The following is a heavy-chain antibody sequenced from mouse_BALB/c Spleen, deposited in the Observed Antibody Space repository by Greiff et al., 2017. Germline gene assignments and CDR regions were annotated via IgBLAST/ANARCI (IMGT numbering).Heavy chain of an antibody. CDR2: IDPANGNT. Sequence: EVQLQQSGAELVKPGASVKLSCTASGFNIKDTYMHWVKQRPEQGLEWIGRIDPANGNTKYDPKFQGKATITADTSSNTAYLQLSSLTSEDTAVYYCARFIYYDYYAMDYWGQGTSVTVSS. D-gene: IGHD2-1*01. CDR3: ARFIYYDYYAMDY. V-gene: IGHV14-3*02. CDR1: GFNIKDTY. J-gene: IGHJ4*01.